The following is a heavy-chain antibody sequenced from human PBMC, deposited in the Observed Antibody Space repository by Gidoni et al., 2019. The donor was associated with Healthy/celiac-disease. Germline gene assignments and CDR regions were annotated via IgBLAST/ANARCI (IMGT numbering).Heavy chain of an antibody. CDR1: DGTLSSYA. D-gene: IGHD4-17*01. CDR2: IIPIFGTA. CDR3: ASRYYGGNLLDY. J-gene: IGHJ4*02. Sequence: QVQLVQSCAEVKQPGSSVKVSCKTSDGTLSSYAISWVRQAPGQGVEWMGGIIPIFGTANYAQKFQGRVTMTADESTSTAYMELSSLRSEDTAVYYCASRYYGGNLLDYGGQGTLVTVSS. V-gene: IGHV1-69*01.